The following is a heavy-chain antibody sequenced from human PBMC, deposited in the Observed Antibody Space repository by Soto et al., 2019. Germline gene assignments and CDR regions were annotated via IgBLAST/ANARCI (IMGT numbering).Heavy chain of an antibody. Sequence: GASVKVSCKASGYTFTGYYMHWVRQAPGQGLEWMGWINPNSGGTNYAQKFQGWVTMTRDTSISTAYMELSRLRSDDTAVYYCARGGSGEVDPYYYGMDVWGQGTTVTVSS. V-gene: IGHV1-2*04. CDR3: ARGGSGEVDPYYYGMDV. D-gene: IGHD1-26*01. CDR1: GYTFTGYY. J-gene: IGHJ6*02. CDR2: INPNSGGT.